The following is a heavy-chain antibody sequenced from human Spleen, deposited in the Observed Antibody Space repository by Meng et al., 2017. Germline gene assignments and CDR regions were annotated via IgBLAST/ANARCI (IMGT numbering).Heavy chain of an antibody. CDR3: ARDEDISAAGKLFGDY. V-gene: IGHV1-2*06. CDR2: INPKSGDT. Sequence: VEVVQSGAGVKTPGASVKVSCKPAGYNFPDYYIHWVRRAPGQGLEWMGRINPKSGDTHYAQKFQARVTMTGDTSISTAYMELSGLRSDDTAMYYCARDEDISAAGKLFGDYWGQGTLVTVSS. J-gene: IGHJ4*02. D-gene: IGHD6-25*01. CDR1: GYNFPDYY.